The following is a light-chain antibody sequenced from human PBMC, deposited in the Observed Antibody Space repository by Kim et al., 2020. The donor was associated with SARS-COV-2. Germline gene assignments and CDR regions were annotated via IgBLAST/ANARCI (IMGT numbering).Light chain of an antibody. J-gene: IGKJ2*01. V-gene: IGKV1-5*03. Sequence: SASVGDSVTMTWQARKTISSRMAWYQQKPGKVPTLLIYEASTLESGVPSRFSGSRSGTEFTLTISSLQPDDFATYYCQQYNDYSATFGQGTKLEI. CDR1: KTISSR. CDR2: EAS. CDR3: QQYNDYSAT.